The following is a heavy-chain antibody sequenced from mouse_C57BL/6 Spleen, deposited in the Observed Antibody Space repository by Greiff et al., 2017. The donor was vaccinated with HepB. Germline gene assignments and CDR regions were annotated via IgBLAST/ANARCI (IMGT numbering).Heavy chain of an antibody. J-gene: IGHJ3*01. Sequence: EVQLQESGGGLVKPGGSLKLSCAASGFTFSSYAMSWVRQTPEKRLEWVATISDGGSYTYYPDNVKGRFTISRDNAKNNLYLQMSHLKSEDTAMYYCAREGPYYYGSRDEFAYWGQGTLVTVSA. CDR1: GFTFSSYA. CDR3: AREGPYYYGSRDEFAY. V-gene: IGHV5-4*01. CDR2: ISDGGSYT. D-gene: IGHD1-1*01.